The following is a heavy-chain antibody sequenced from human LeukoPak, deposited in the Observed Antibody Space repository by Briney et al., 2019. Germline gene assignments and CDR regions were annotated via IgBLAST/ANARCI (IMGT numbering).Heavy chain of an antibody. J-gene: IGHJ2*01. CDR1: DYSISSGYY. CDR2: IYHSGST. CDR3: AREVAGSENWYFDL. D-gene: IGHD6-19*01. V-gene: IGHV4-38-2*02. Sequence: SETLSLTCAVSDYSISSGYYWGWIRQPPGKGLEWIGSIYHSGSTYYNPSLKSRVTISVDTSKNQFSLKLSSVTAADTAVYYCAREVAGSENWYFDLWGRGTLVTVSS.